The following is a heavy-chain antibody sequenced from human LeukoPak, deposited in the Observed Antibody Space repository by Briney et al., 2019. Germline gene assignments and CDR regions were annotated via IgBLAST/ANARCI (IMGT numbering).Heavy chain of an antibody. CDR2: ISTSSSYI. J-gene: IGHJ5*02. D-gene: IGHD5-12*01. Sequence: GGSLRLSCAAPGFTFSNYNMNWVRQAPGKGLEWVSSISTSSSYIYYADSVKGRFTISRDNAKKSLYLEMNSLRAEDTAVYYCARRGRFRVATIPSRWFDPWGQGTLVTVSS. CDR3: ARRGRFRVATIPSRWFDP. CDR1: GFTFSNYN. V-gene: IGHV3-21*01.